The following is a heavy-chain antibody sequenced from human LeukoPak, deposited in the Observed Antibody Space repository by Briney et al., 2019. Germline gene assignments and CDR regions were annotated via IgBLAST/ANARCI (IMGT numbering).Heavy chain of an antibody. CDR1: KFTFGDYG. CDR2: ISSSGNTI. J-gene: IGHJ3*02. Sequence: PGGSLRLSCIASKFTFGDYGMNWVRQAPGKGLEWVSFISSSGNTIYYTDSVKGRFTISRDNAKNSVNLQMSSLREEDTAVYYCVRGLVVTWDIWGQGTMVTVSS. CDR3: VRGLVVTWDI. V-gene: IGHV3-48*02. D-gene: IGHD2-21*02.